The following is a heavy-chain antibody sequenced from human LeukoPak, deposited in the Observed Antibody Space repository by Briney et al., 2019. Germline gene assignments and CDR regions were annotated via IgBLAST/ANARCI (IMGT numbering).Heavy chain of an antibody. CDR3: ARVGRGDHTWGSYYCDH. Sequence: SETLSLTCTVSGDSFSSYHWSWLRQPPGKGLEWIGYISSSGSTSYNPSLETRPTISVDTSKNQFSLKLSSVTAADTAVYYCARVGRGDHTWGSYYCDHWGQGTLVSVSS. J-gene: IGHJ4*02. CDR2: ISSSGST. D-gene: IGHD3-16*01. V-gene: IGHV4-59*01. CDR1: GDSFSSYH.